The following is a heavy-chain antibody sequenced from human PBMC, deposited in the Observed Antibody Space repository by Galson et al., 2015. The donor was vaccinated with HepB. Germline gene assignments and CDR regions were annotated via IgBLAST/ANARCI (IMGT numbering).Heavy chain of an antibody. Sequence: SLRLSCAASGFSFGGYAISWFRQAPGEGLEWVGFIGGKGMGGTIDYAASVKGRFTISRDDSKSIAYLQMNSLKTEDTAVYYCTRSYDYWTAHPGWFDPWGRGTLVTVSS. CDR2: IGGKGMGGTI. D-gene: IGHD3/OR15-3a*01. V-gene: IGHV3-49*03. CDR1: GFSFGGYA. J-gene: IGHJ5*02. CDR3: TRSYDYWTAHPGWFDP.